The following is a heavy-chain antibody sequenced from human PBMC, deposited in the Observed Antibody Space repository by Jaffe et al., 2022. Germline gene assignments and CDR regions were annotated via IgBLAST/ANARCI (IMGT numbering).Heavy chain of an antibody. V-gene: IGHV2-70*13. D-gene: IGHD4-17*01. Sequence: QVTLRESGPAQVQPTQTLTLTCTFSGFSLTANGMCVAWVRQPPGKALEWLALIDWEDDKFYRTSLRTRLSISRDTSKNEVVLTMTDMDSADTGTYYCARTRQADYAFEYWGQGALVTVSS. CDR2: IDWEDDK. CDR1: GFSLTANGMC. CDR3: ARTRQADYAFEY. J-gene: IGHJ4*02.